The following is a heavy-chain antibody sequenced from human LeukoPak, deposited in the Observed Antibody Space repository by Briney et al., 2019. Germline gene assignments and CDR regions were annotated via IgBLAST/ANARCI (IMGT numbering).Heavy chain of an antibody. D-gene: IGHD4-23*01. CDR2: IYPGDSDT. CDR3: ARRRRYGGNRDAFDI. J-gene: IGHJ3*02. V-gene: IGHV5-51*01. CDR1: GYSFTSYW. Sequence: GESLKISCKGSGYSFTSYWIGWVRQMPGKGLEWMGIIYPGDSDTRYSPSFQGQVTISAGKSISTAYLQWSSLKASDTAMYYCARRRRYGGNRDAFDIWGQGTMVTVSS.